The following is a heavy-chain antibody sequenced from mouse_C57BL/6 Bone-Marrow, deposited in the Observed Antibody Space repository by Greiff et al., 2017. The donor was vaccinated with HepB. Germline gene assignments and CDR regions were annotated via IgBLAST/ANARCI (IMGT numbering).Heavy chain of an antibody. J-gene: IGHJ4*01. V-gene: IGHV1-54*01. CDR3: DRGDGDYYAMDY. CDR2: INPGSGGT. D-gene: IGHD2-13*01. CDR1: GYTFTNYL. Sequence: QVQLQQSGAELVRPGTSVKVSCKASGYTFTNYLIEWVKQRPGQGLEWIGVINPGSGGTNYNEKFKGKATLTADKSSSTAYMQLSSLTSEDSAVYFCDRGDGDYYAMDYWGQGTSVTVSS.